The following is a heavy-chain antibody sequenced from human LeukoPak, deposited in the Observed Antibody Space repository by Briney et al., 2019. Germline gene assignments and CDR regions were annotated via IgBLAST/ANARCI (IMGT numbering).Heavy chain of an antibody. CDR2: IYYSGST. D-gene: IGHD6-19*01. CDR1: GGSICSYY. Sequence: PSETLSLTCTVSGGSICSYYWSWIRQPPGKGLEWIGYIYYSGSTNYNPSLKSRVTISVDTSKNQFSLKLSSVTAADTAVYYCARRSSGWYQNYFDYWGQGTLVTVSS. CDR3: ARRSSGWYQNYFDY. V-gene: IGHV4-59*08. J-gene: IGHJ4*02.